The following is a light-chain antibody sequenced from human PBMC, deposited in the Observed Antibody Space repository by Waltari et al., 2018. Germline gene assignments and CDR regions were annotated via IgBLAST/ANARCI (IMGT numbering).Light chain of an antibody. J-gene: IGLJ3*02. CDR2: RND. CDR1: GSNSGRNY. V-gene: IGLV1-47*01. Sequence: QSVVTQPPSASETPGQRVTIPCSGNGSNSGRNYVTWYQQAPGTAPKVVIYRNDRRPSGVPDRFSGSKSGTSASLAISGLRSEDEADYYCAVWDDSVSGWVFGGGTKLTVL. CDR3: AVWDDSVSGWV.